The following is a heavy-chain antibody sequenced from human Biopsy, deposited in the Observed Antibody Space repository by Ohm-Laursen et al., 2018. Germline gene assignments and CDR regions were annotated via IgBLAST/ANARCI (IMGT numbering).Heavy chain of an antibody. J-gene: IGHJ6*02. Sequence: SLRLSCAASGFSFRDYHMRRIRQAPGRGLEWVSYISGGGTIYYGDSMKGRVTISRDNAKNSLYLQMHSLRAEDTAVYYCARDTRWSPYSMDVWGQGTTVTVSS. D-gene: IGHD4-23*01. CDR3: ARDTRWSPYSMDV. CDR1: GFSFRDYH. CDR2: ISGGGTI. V-gene: IGHV3-11*01.